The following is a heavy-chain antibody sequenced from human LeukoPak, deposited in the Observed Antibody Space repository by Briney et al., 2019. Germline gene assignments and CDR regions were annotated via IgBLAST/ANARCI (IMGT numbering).Heavy chain of an antibody. CDR3: AIDPIDSSGF. CDR1: GFTFSNYA. CDR2: ISGSDGHI. V-gene: IGHV3-23*01. D-gene: IGHD3-22*01. Sequence: GGSLRLSCAASGFTFSNYAMSWVRQAPGKGLEWVSIISGSDGHIYYADSVKGRFTISRDNSMNTLYLQMSSLRVEDTAVYYCAIDPIDSSGFWGQETLVTVSS. J-gene: IGHJ4*02.